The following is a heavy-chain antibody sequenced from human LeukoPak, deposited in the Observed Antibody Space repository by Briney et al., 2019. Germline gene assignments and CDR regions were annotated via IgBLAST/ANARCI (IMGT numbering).Heavy chain of an antibody. Sequence: SETLSLTCTVSGGSISSGSYYWSWIRQPAGKGLEWIGRIYTSGSTNYNPSLKSRVTISVDTSKNQFSLKLSSVTAADTAVYYCARDRGSITMVRGVEPYYYYYMDVWGKGTTVTVSS. CDR3: ARDRGSITMVRGVEPYYYYYMDV. CDR1: GGSISSGSYY. D-gene: IGHD3-10*01. V-gene: IGHV4-61*02. J-gene: IGHJ6*03. CDR2: IYTSGST.